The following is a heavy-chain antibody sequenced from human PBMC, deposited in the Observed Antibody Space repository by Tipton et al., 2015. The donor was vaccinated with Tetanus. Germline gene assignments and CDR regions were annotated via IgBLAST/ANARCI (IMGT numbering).Heavy chain of an antibody. CDR3: AREADCSGGSCFSGDFDN. D-gene: IGHD2-15*01. CDR1: GFTFSTHG. V-gene: IGHV3-33*01. CDR2: VWYDGTRK. Sequence: SLRLSCAASGFTFSTHGMHWVRQAPGKGLEWVALVWYDGTRKYYTESVKGRFTLSRDNSKNTLYLEMNSLRAEDTALYYCAREADCSGGSCFSGDFDNWGRGTQVTVSS. J-gene: IGHJ4*02.